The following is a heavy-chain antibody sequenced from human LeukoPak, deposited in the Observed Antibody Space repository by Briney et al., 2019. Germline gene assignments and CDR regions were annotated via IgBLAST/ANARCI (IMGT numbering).Heavy chain of an antibody. CDR3: ARLRRGSGWYAGDY. CDR1: GFSISSGYY. J-gene: IGHJ4*02. V-gene: IGHV4-38-2*01. CDR2: IYHNGNT. D-gene: IGHD6-19*01. Sequence: SETLSLTCAVSGFSISSGYYWGWIRQSPGKGLEWIGTIYHNGNTYYNPSLKSRVTISVDTSKNQFSLKLSSVTAADTAVYYCARLRRGSGWYAGDYWGQGTLVTVSS.